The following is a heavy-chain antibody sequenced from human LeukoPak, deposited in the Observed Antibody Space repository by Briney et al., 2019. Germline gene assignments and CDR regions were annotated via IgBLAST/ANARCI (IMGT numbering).Heavy chain of an antibody. D-gene: IGHD2-2*01. CDR1: GGSISSSSYY. Sequence: SETLTLTCTVSGGSISSSSYYWGRLRQPPGKGLEWIGCIYYSGSTYYNPSLKSRVTISVDTSKNQLSLKLTSVTAADTAVYYCARYIVVAPAARGKWFDPWGQGILVTVSS. CDR2: IYYSGST. J-gene: IGHJ5*02. CDR3: ARYIVVAPAARGKWFDP. V-gene: IGHV4-39*07.